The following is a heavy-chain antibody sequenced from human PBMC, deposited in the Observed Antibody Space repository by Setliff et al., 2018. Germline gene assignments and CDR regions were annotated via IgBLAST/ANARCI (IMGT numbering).Heavy chain of an antibody. D-gene: IGHD1-26*01. V-gene: IGHV4-61*09. CDR3: ARSPSSGAYWNPRPFYSDY. J-gene: IGHJ4*02. CDR2: ISPSGST. CDR1: DVSITSGGFY. Sequence: SETLSLTCTVSDVSITSGGFYWTWIRQPAGKGLEWIGHISPSGSTTYNPSVKSRVTISLDTSKNHFSLKLDSVTAADTALYYCARSPSSGAYWNPRPFYSDYWARGTLVTVSS.